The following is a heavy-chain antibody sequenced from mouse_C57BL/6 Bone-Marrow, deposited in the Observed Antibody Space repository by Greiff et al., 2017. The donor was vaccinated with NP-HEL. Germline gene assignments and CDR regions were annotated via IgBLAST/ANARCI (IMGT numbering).Heavy chain of an antibody. CDR2: IDPENGDT. Sequence: EVKLVESGAELVRPGASVKLSCTASGFNIKDDYMHWVKQRPEQGLEWIGWIDPENGDTEYASKFQGKATITADTSSNTAYLQLSSLTSEDTAVYYCTRYYGSSPDYWGQGTTLTVSS. CDR3: TRYYGSSPDY. J-gene: IGHJ2*01. D-gene: IGHD1-1*01. V-gene: IGHV14-4*01. CDR1: GFNIKDDY.